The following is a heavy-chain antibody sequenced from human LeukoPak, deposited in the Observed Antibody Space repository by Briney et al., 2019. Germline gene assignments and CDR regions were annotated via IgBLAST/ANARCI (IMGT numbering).Heavy chain of an antibody. V-gene: IGHV4-39*01. CDR2: IYYSGST. CDR3: ARLYDSSGYLA. D-gene: IGHD3-22*01. J-gene: IGHJ5*02. Sequence: PSQTLSLTCTVSGDSISSYYWSWIRQPPGKRLEWIGSIYYSGSTYYNPSLKSRVTISVDTSKNQFSLKLSSVTAADTAVYYCARLYDSSGYLAWGQGTLVTVSS. CDR1: GDSISSYY.